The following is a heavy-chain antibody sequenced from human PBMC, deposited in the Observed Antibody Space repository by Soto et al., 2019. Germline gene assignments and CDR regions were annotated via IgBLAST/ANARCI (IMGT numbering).Heavy chain of an antibody. Sequence: GSLRLSCAASGFTFSSYWMHWVRQAPGKGLVWVSRINTDGGSTNYADSVKGRFTISRDNAKNTLDLQMTSLTDDDTAVYYCAREVSWNYFDYWGQGALVTVSS. CDR2: INTDGGST. J-gene: IGHJ4*02. CDR1: GFTFSSYW. D-gene: IGHD6-13*01. CDR3: AREVSWNYFDY. V-gene: IGHV3-74*01.